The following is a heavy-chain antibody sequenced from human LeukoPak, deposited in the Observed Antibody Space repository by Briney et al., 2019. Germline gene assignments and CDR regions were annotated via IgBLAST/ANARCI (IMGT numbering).Heavy chain of an antibody. J-gene: IGHJ4*02. V-gene: IGHV3-23*01. Sequence: TGGSLRLSCAASGFTFSSYAMSWVRQAPGKGLEWVSAISGSGGSTHYADSVKGRFTISRDNSKNTLYLQMNSLRAEDTAVYYCAKDLSVWRQWASRSVDYWGQGTLVTVSS. CDR2: ISGSGGST. D-gene: IGHD6-19*01. CDR1: GFTFSSYA. CDR3: AKDLSVWRQWASRSVDY.